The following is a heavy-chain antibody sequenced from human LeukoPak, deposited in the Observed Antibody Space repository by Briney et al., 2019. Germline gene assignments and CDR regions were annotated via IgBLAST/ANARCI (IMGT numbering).Heavy chain of an antibody. J-gene: IGHJ1*01. CDR3: AIAQRRVVAATSVMTTEH. D-gene: IGHD2-15*01. V-gene: IGHV1-2*02. CDR1: GYTFTGYY. Sequence: ASVKVSCKASGYTFTGYYMHWVRQAPGQGLEWMGWINPNSGGTNYAQKFQGRATMTRDTSISTAYMELSRLRSDDTAVYYCAIAQRRVVAATSVMTTEHWGQGTLVTVSS. CDR2: INPNSGGT.